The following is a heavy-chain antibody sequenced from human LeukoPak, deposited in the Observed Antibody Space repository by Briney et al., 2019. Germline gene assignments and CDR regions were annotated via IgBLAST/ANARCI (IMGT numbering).Heavy chain of an antibody. CDR1: GFTFSSYW. J-gene: IGHJ3*02. CDR3: AKDNLYHGSGGGDAFDI. Sequence: PGGSLRLSCAASGFTFSSYWMHWVRQAPGKGLVWVSRVNSDGSSTSYADSVKGRFTISRDNAKNSLYLQMNSLRAEDTALYYCAKDNLYHGSGGGDAFDIWGQGTMVTVSS. D-gene: IGHD2-15*01. CDR2: VNSDGSST. V-gene: IGHV3-74*01.